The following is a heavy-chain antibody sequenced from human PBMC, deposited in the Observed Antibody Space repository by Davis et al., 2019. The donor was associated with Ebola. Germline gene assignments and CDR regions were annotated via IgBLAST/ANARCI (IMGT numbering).Heavy chain of an antibody. J-gene: IGHJ6*02. CDR2: IYYSGST. CDR3: ARSPFGSCSSTSCYTHYYYYYGMDV. D-gene: IGHD2-2*02. CDR1: GGSISYYY. V-gene: IGHV4-59*01. Sequence: SETLSLTCTVSGGSISYYYWSWIRQPPGKGLEWIGYIYYSGSTNYNPSLKSLVTISVDTSKNQFSLKLSSVTAADTAVYYCARSPFGSCSSTSCYTHYYYYYGMDVWGQGTTVTVSS.